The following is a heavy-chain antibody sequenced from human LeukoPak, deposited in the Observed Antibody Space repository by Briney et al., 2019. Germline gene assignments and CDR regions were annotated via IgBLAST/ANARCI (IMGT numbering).Heavy chain of an antibody. V-gene: IGHV4-38-2*01. CDR1: GYSISSGYY. Sequence: SETLSLTRAVSGYSISSGYYWGWIRQPPGKGLEWIGSIYHSGSTYYNPSLESRVTLSVDTSKNQFSLRLSSVTATDTAVYYCARQGSYYRFDYWGQGTLVTVSS. CDR2: IYHSGST. J-gene: IGHJ4*02. CDR3: ARQGSYYRFDY. D-gene: IGHD1-26*01.